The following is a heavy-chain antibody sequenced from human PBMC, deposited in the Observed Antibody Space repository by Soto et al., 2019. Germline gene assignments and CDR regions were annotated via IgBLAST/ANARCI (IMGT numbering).Heavy chain of an antibody. J-gene: IGHJ6*02. CDR3: ARDLLWSGYYDYYGMDV. CDR2: IYSGGRT. D-gene: IGHD3-3*01. V-gene: IGHV3-53*01. Sequence: GGSLRLSCAASGFTVSSNYMSWVRQAPGKGLEWVSVIYSGGRTYYADSVKGRFTISRDNSKNTLYLQMNSLRAEDTAVYYCARDLLWSGYYDYYGMDVWGQGTTVTVSS. CDR1: GFTVSSNY.